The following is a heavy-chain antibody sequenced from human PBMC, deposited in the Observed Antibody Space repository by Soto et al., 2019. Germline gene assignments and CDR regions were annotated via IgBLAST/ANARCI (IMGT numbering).Heavy chain of an antibody. J-gene: IGHJ5*02. CDR3: ARKAAAGTYWFDP. CDR1: GGSISSYY. CDR2: IYYSGST. D-gene: IGHD6-13*01. V-gene: IGHV4-59*08. Sequence: SETLSLTCTVSGGSISSYYLSWIRQPPGKGLEWIGYIYYSGSTNYNPSLKSRVTISVDTSKNQFSLKLSSVTAADTAVYYCARKAAAGTYWFDPWGQGTLVTSPQ.